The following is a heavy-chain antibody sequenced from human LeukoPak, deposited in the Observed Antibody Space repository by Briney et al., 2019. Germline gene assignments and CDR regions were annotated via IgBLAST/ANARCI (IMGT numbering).Heavy chain of an antibody. V-gene: IGHV4-4*07. J-gene: IGHJ5*02. D-gene: IGHD2-2*02. CDR2: IYTSGST. CDR1: GGSLSSYY. CDR3: ARGGYCSSTSCHRADRGNWFDP. Sequence: SETLSLTCTVSGGSLSSYYWSWIRQPAGKGLEWIGRIYTSGSTNYNPSLKSRVTMSVDTSKNQFSLKLSSVTAADTAVYYCARGGYCSSTSCHRADRGNWFDPWGQGTLVTVSS.